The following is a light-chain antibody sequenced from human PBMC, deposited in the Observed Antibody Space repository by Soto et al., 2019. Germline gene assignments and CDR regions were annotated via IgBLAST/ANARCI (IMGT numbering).Light chain of an antibody. CDR1: NSDVGAYNY. CDR2: EVF. Sequence: QSALTQPASVSGSPGQSITIPCTGTNSDVGAYNYVSWYQHHPGKAPKLMIYEVFIRPSGVSSRFSGSKSGSTASLTISGLLAEDEADYYCSSYTTTNTLYVLGTGTKLTVL. J-gene: IGLJ1*01. V-gene: IGLV2-14*01. CDR3: SSYTTTNTLYV.